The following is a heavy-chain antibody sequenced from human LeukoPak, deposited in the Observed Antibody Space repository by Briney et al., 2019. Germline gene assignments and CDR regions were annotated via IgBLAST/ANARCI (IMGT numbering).Heavy chain of an antibody. CDR2: IYYSGST. V-gene: IGHV4-59*08. Sequence: SETLSLTCAVYGGSFSGYYWSWIRQPPGKGLEWIGYIYYSGSTNYNPSLKSRVTISVDTSKNQFSLKLSSVTAADTAVYYCARLVTVLRFLDYWGQGTLVTVSS. D-gene: IGHD3-3*01. J-gene: IGHJ4*02. CDR3: ARLVTVLRFLDY. CDR1: GGSFSGYY.